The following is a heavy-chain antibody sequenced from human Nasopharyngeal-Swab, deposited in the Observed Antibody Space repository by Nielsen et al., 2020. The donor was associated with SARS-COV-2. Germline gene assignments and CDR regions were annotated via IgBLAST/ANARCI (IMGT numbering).Heavy chain of an antibody. J-gene: IGHJ5*02. D-gene: IGHD1-1*01. CDR2: IWYDGTNK. V-gene: IGHV3-33*01. CDR3: ARAGTGRADPTA. CDR1: GFTFRNYG. Sequence: GESLKISCEASGFTFRNYGMHWVRQAPGKGLEWVANIWYDGTNKYYADSVKGRFTISRDNTKNTLYLQMNSLRAEDSSVYFCARAGTGRADPTAWGQGALVTVSS.